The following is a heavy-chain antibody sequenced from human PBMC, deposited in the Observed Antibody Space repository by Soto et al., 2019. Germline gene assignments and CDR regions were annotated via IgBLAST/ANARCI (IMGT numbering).Heavy chain of an antibody. CDR2: ISGGGXSK. CDR3: XKXXYGGSYYNGLDV. CDR1: GFTFSRYA. D-gene: IGHD1-26*01. J-gene: IGHJ6*02. V-gene: IGHV3-23*01. Sequence: EAQLLESGGGLVEPGGSLRLSCVGSGFTFSRYAMSWVRQAPGKGLEWVSAISGGGXSKYYADFVKGRFTISRXNSXXXXXXXXXXXXXXXXXXXXXXKXXYGGSYYNGLDVWGQGTAVTVSS.